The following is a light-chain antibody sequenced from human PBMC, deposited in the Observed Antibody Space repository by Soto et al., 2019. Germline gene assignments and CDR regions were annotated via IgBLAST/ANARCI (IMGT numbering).Light chain of an antibody. CDR2: SNN. V-gene: IGLV1-44*01. J-gene: IGLJ2*01. Sequence: QSVLTQPPSASGTPGQRVTIACSGSSSNIGSNTVNWYQQFPGTAPRLLIYSNNQRPSVVPDRFSGSKSGTSASLAITGLQSEDEADYYCLAWDDSLNGMAFGGGTKVTV. CDR1: SSNIGSNT. CDR3: LAWDDSLNGMA.